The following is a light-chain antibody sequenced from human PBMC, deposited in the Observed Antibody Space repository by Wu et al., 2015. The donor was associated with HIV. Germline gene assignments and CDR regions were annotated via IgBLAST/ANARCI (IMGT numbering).Light chain of an antibody. Sequence: EIVLTQSPATLSLSPGDRATFSCRASQSVNSYLAWYQQKPGQAPRLLIYDASNRAAGIPARFSGSGSGTDFTLTISSLEAEDFAIYYCQQYNSYPFTFGPGTKVDIK. V-gene: IGKV3-11*01. J-gene: IGKJ3*01. CDR1: QSVNSY. CDR2: DAS. CDR3: QQYNSYPFT.